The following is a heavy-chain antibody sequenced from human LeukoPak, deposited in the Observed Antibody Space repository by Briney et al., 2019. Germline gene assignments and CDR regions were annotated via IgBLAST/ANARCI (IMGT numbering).Heavy chain of an antibody. J-gene: IGHJ4*02. V-gene: IGHV4-39*07. D-gene: IGHD6-13*01. CDR2: INHSGST. CDR3: ARAAGAISY. Sequence: SETLSLTCTVSGGSIRGSYYYWGWIRQPPGKGLEWIGEINHSGSTNYNPSLKSRVTISVDTSKNQFSLKLSSVTAADTAVYYCARAAGAISYWGQGTLVTVSS. CDR1: GGSIRGSYYY.